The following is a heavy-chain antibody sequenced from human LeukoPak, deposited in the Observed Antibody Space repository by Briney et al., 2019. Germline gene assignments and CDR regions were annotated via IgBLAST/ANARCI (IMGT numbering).Heavy chain of an antibody. CDR3: ARVLEAGSGSYDLDY. J-gene: IGHJ4*02. CDR1: GYTFTGYY. CDR2: INPNSGGT. Sequence: ASVKVSCKASGYTFTGYYMHWVRQAPGQGLEWMGWINPNSGGTNYAQKFQGRVTMTRDTSISTAYMELSRLRSDDTAVYYCARVLEAGSGSYDLDYWGQGTLVTVSS. V-gene: IGHV1-2*02. D-gene: IGHD3-10*01.